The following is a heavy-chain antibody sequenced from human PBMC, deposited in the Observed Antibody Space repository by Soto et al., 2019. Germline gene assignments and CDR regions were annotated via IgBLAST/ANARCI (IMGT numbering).Heavy chain of an antibody. CDR3: ARKEKGGYFDLFER. CDR2: IFPSDSDT. D-gene: IGHD3-3*01. CDR1: GYKFTSSL. J-gene: IGHJ1*01. V-gene: IGHV5-51*01. Sequence: PGESLQISCRTSGYKFTSSLISWVRQKPVKGLAWMGIIFPSDSDTRYSPSFQAQVTISADRSTSTVFLQWASLKASDTAVYFCARKEKGGYFDLFERLGQGTLVDVSS.